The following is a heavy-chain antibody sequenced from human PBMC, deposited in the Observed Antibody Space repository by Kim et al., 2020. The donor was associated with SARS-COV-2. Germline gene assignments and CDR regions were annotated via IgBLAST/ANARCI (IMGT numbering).Heavy chain of an antibody. CDR3: ARAISPYYGMDV. Sequence: KYYADSVKGRFTISRDNSKNTLYLQMNSLRAEDTAVYYCARAISPYYGMDVWGQGTTVTVSS. CDR2: K. J-gene: IGHJ6*02. V-gene: IGHV3-33*01.